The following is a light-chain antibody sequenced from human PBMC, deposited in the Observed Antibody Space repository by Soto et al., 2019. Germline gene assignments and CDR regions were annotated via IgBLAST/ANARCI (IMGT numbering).Light chain of an antibody. Sequence: EIVLRQSPATLSAFPGDRVTLSCMASQAVSTRLAWYQQKPGQAPRLLIYGASNRATGIPNRFSGSGSGTDFTLTISRLEPEDFAVYYCQQYGNSPQTFGQGTKVDIK. CDR1: QAVSTR. CDR2: GAS. J-gene: IGKJ1*01. V-gene: IGKV3-20*01. CDR3: QQYGNSPQT.